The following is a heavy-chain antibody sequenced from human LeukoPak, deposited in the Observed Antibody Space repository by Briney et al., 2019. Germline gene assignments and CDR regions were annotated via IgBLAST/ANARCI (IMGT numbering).Heavy chain of an antibody. J-gene: IGHJ6*02. CDR3: ARDLVRGVIPVGSMDV. CDR2: ISYDGSNK. CDR1: GFTFSSYA. D-gene: IGHD3-10*01. V-gene: IGHV3-30*04. Sequence: GGSLRLSCAASGFTFSSYAMHWVRQAPGKGLEWVAVISYDGSNKYYAGSVKGRFTISRDNSKNTLYLQMNSLRAEDTAVYYCARDLVRGVIPVGSMDVWGQGTTVTVSS.